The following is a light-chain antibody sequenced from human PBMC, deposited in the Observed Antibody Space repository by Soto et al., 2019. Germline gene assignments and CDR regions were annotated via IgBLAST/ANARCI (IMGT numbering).Light chain of an antibody. V-gene: IGKV3-15*01. CDR1: QTVTSSY. CDR3: QQYTNWPPKT. CDR2: GAS. Sequence: IVLTQSPGALSLSPGERATLSCRASQTVTSSYLAWYQQKPGQAPRLLIYGASTRATGVTARFSGRGSGTEFTLTISSLQSEDFAVYYCQQYTNWPPKTFGQGTRLEIK. J-gene: IGKJ5*01.